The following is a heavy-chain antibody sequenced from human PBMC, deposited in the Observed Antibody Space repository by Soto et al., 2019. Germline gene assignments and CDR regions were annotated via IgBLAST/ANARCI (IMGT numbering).Heavy chain of an antibody. Sequence: QVQLVESGGGLVKPGGSLRLSCAASGFTFSDYYMSWIRQAPGKGLEWVSYISSSGSTIYYADSVKVRFTISRDNAKNALYRQMNSLRAEDTAVYYCARDLRRYGDYVEAYFQHWGQGTLVTVSS. CDR2: ISSSGSTI. D-gene: IGHD4-17*01. V-gene: IGHV3-11*01. J-gene: IGHJ1*01. CDR1: GFTFSDYY. CDR3: ARDLRRYGDYVEAYFQH.